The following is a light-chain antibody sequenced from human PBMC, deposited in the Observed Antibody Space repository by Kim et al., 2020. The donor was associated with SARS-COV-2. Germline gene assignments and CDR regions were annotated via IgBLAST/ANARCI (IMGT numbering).Light chain of an antibody. V-gene: IGKV1-39*01. CDR1: QSVSSY. CDR2: AAS. Sequence: SASVGDRVTITCRASQSVSSYLSWYQQKPGKGPNLLIYAASSLQSGVPSRFSGRGSGTDYTLTISSLQPEDFATYYCQQSYSTPYTFGQGTKVEI. J-gene: IGKJ2*01. CDR3: QQSYSTPYT.